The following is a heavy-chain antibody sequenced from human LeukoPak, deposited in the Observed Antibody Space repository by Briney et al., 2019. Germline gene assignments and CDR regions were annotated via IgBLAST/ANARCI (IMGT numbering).Heavy chain of an antibody. J-gene: IGHJ3*02. CDR3: AKEGRGGFDI. V-gene: IGHV3-30*02. Sequence: GGSLRLSRAASGFIFSSGGMHWVRQAPGRGLEWVSFVLHDGSVQRYADSVKGRFAISRDNSKNTLYLQMNSLRAEDTAVYYCAKEGRGGFDIWGQGTMVTVSS. CDR1: GFIFSSGG. CDR2: VLHDGSVQ. D-gene: IGHD3-10*01.